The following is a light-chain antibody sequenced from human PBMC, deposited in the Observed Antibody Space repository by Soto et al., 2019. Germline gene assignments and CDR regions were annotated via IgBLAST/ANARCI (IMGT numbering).Light chain of an antibody. CDR3: GTWDNSLRGGV. V-gene: IGLV1-51*01. CDR1: SSNIGNNY. Sequence: QSVLTQPPSVSAAPGEKVTISCSGSSSNIGNNYVSWYQQLPGTAPKLLIYDNYQRPSGIPDRFSGAKSGTSATLDITGLQTGDEADYYCGTWDNSLRGGVFGGGTKLTVL. J-gene: IGLJ3*02. CDR2: DNY.